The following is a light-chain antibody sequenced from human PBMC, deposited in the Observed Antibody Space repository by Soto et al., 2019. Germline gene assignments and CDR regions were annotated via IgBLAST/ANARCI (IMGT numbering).Light chain of an antibody. CDR3: QQRSDRLPIT. CDR1: QSLSSSQ. J-gene: IGKJ5*01. Sequence: EIVLTQSPGTLSLSPGERATLSCRASQSLSSSQLAWYQQKPGQAPRLLIHDASSRATGISDRFTGSGSGTDFTLTISSLEPEDSAVYYCQQRSDRLPITFGQGTRLEIK. V-gene: IGKV3D-20*02. CDR2: DAS.